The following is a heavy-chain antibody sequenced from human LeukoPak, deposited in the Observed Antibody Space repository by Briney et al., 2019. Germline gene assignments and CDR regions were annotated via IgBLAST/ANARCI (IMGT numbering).Heavy chain of an antibody. CDR1: GNSVSSTIHY. CDR3: ARHDSFGLRKVWDY. CDR2: TFYGGST. D-gene: IGHD5-18*01. V-gene: IGHV4-39*01. Sequence: PSETLSLTCTVSGNSVSSTIHYWGWIRQPPGKGLEWIGSTFYGGSTYYNTSLESRVSISIDTSKNQFSLTLRSVTAADTAVYYCARHDSFGLRKVWDYWGRGTLVTVSS. J-gene: IGHJ4*02.